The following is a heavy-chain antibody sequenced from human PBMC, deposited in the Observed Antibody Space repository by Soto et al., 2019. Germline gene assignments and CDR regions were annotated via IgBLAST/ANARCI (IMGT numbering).Heavy chain of an antibody. V-gene: IGHV4-59*11. CDR1: GGSIHNHY. CDR2: SYYTGST. CDR3: ARANWYCEY. Sequence: QVQLQESGPGLLKPSETLSLTCTVSGGSIHNHYWRWVRQPPGTGLEWIGYSYYTGSTNYNPALQSRLIVSVDTSKNQFSLSLSSVTAADTAISYCARANWYCEYWGQGILVTVSS. D-gene: IGHD7-27*01. J-gene: IGHJ4*02.